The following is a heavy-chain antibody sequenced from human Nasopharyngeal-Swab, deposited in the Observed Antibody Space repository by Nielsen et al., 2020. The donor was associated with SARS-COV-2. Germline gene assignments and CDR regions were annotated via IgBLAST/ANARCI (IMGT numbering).Heavy chain of an antibody. CDR2: IGDKDHNYAT. Sequence: GESLKISCAASGFIFSASAMHWVRQASGKGLEWLGRIGDKDHNYATTYGASVKGRFTIPRDDSKNTVFLQMDSLKTEDTALYYCTTDFYFDYWGQGTLVTVSS. CDR3: TTDFYFDY. V-gene: IGHV3-73*01. CDR1: GFIFSASA. J-gene: IGHJ4*02.